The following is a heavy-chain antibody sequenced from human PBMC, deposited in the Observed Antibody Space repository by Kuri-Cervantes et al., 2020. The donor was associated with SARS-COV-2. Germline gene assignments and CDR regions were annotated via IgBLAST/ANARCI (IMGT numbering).Heavy chain of an antibody. J-gene: IGHJ4*02. V-gene: IGHV4-61*09. CDR1: GVSVTGGTYY. D-gene: IGHD5-24*01. CDR3: GKVSWLQLWRRYSDS. Sequence: LRLSCAVSGVSVTGGTYYWAWIRQPAGKGLEWIGHLDTSGSTTYNPSLKSRVTISLDPSNNQVSLSLTSTTAADTAVYYCGKVSWLQLWRRYSDSWGQGTLVTVSS. CDR2: LDTSGST.